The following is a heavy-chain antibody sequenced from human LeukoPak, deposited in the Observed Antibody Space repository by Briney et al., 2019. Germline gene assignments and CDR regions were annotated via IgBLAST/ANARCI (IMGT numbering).Heavy chain of an antibody. CDR3: AKGNIAARQDIMDG. V-gene: IGHV3-23*01. CDR1: GFSSTGYA. Sequence: PGGSLRLSPVHPGFSSTGYATSWVRQAPGKGLEWVSLISGSGGRTYYADSVKGRFTISRDNFKNTLYLQMDRLRVDDTAVHYFAKGNIAARQDIMDGWVQGTTVTVSS. J-gene: IGHJ6*02. CDR2: ISGSGGRT. D-gene: IGHD6-6*01.